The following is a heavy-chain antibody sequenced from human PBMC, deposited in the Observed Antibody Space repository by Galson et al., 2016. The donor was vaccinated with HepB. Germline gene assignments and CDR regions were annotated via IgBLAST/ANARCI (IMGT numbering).Heavy chain of an antibody. Sequence: SESLSLTCTVSAASLNRNAYYWDWIRQPPGKGLEWIGTIYYSGNTYYNPSLKSRFTISVDTSKNQFSLKLSSVTAADTAVYYCARHRTYGDSPAAFEIWGQGTMVTVSS. D-gene: IGHD2-21*02. CDR1: AASLNRNAYY. CDR2: IYYSGNT. J-gene: IGHJ3*02. V-gene: IGHV4-39*01. CDR3: ARHRTYGDSPAAFEI.